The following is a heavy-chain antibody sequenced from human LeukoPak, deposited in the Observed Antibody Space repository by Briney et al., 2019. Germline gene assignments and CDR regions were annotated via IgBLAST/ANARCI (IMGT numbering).Heavy chain of an antibody. D-gene: IGHD5/OR15-5a*01. J-gene: IGHJ6*03. CDR2: ISNNGGT. CDR1: PGSMDSGLYY. Sequence: SETLSLTCAVSPGSMDSGLYYWTWIRQPAGKGLEWIGRISNNGGTAYNPSLRSRVTITVDTSNNHFSLKLTSVTAADTAVYYCARETKDIYSPSWGLYDTYYYIDAWGKGTTVTVSS. CDR3: ARETKDIYSPSWGLYDTYYYIDA. V-gene: IGHV4-61*02.